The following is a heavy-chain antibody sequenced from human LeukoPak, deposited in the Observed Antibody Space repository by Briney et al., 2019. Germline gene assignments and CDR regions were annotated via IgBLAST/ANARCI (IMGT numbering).Heavy chain of an antibody. Sequence: SETLSLTCAVYGGSFSGYYWSWIRQPPGKGLEWIGEINHSGSTNYNPSLKSRVPISVDTSKNQFSLKLSSVTAADTAVYYCASIYCSSTSCYDPDYWGQGTLVTVSS. J-gene: IGHJ4*02. D-gene: IGHD2-2*01. CDR1: GGSFSGYY. V-gene: IGHV4-34*01. CDR3: ASIYCSSTSCYDPDY. CDR2: INHSGST.